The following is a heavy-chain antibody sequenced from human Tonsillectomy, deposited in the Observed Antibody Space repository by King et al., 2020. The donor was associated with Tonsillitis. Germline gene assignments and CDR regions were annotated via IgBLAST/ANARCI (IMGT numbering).Heavy chain of an antibody. D-gene: IGHD5-24*01. J-gene: IGHJ2*01. CDR3: ARDSDGSNPGYFDL. Sequence: QLQESGPGLVKPPQTLSLTCTVSYYSISSGSYWGWIRQPPGKGLEWIGSIFHSGNTYYNPSLKTRVTISVDTSKNQFSLRLSSVTAADTAVYYCARDSDGSNPGYFDLWGRGTLVTVSS. CDR1: YYSISSGSY. CDR2: IFHSGNT. V-gene: IGHV4-38-2*02.